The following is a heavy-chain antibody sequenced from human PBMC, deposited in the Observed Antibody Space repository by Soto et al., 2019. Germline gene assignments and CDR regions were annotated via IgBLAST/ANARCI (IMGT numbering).Heavy chain of an antibody. CDR1: GGSISSSNW. V-gene: IGHV4-4*03. J-gene: IGHJ4*02. CDR3: ARREALTYYYDSSGPYPN. CDR2: IYHSGST. Sequence: QVQLQESGPGLVKPPGTLSLTCAVSGGSISSSNWWSWVRQPPGKGLEWIGEIYHSGSTNYNPSLKSRVTISVDKSKNQFSLKLSSVTAADTAVYYCARREALTYYYDSSGPYPNWGQGTLVTVSS. D-gene: IGHD3-22*01.